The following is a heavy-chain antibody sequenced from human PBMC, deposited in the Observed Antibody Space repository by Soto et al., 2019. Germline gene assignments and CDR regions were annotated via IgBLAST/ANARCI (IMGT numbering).Heavy chain of an antibody. J-gene: IGHJ4*01. CDR1: GYPFTSIR. Sequence: GPEVKKTGASVKVSCKTSGYPFTSIRLSWVRRAPGQGLEWMGWISPHNGNAKYAQKFQDRVTMTADTAASTVYMELRSLRSDDSAVFYCARDRSGWYDFWGQEPWSPSPQ. V-gene: IGHV1-18*01. D-gene: IGHD6-19*01. CDR3: ARDRSGWYDF. CDR2: ISPHNGNA.